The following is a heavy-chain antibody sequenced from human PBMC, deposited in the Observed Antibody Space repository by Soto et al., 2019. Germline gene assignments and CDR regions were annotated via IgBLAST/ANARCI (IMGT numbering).Heavy chain of an antibody. CDR3: ARGGTSHDY. J-gene: IGHJ4*02. CDR1: GGSVSSGSYY. CDR2: IYYSGST. V-gene: IGHV4-61*01. D-gene: IGHD3-16*01. Sequence: QVQLQESGPGLVKPSETLSLTCTVSGGSVSSGSYYWSWIRQPPGKGLEWIGYIYYSGSTNYNPSLRSRVTLSVDTSKNQFALKLSSVAAADTAVYYCARGGTSHDYWGQGTLVTVSS.